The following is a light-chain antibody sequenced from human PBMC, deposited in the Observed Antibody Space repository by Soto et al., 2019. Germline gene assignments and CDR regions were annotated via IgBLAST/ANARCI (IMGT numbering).Light chain of an antibody. CDR1: QSVSSD. J-gene: IGKJ5*01. CDR2: DAS. Sequence: EIVMTQSPGTLSVSPGEIVTLSFSASQSVSSDLAWYQQKPGQAPRLLIYDASNRATGIPARFSGSGSGTDFTLTISSLQPEDVATYYCQKYNSAPLTFGPGTRLEI. CDR3: QKYNSAPLT. V-gene: IGKV3D-15*01.